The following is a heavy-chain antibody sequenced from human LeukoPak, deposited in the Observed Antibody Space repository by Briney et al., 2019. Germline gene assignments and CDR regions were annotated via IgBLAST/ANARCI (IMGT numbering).Heavy chain of an antibody. V-gene: IGHV3-9*01. CDR1: RFTFDDYA. CDR3: AKDIQRDYYDSSGYYPY. J-gene: IGHJ4*02. Sequence: PGGSLRLSCAASRFTFDDYAMHWVRQAPGKGLEWVSGISWNSGSIGYADSVKGRFTISRDNAKNSLYLQMNSLRAEDTALYYCAKDIQRDYYDSSGYYPYWGQGTLVTVSS. CDR2: ISWNSGSI. D-gene: IGHD3-22*01.